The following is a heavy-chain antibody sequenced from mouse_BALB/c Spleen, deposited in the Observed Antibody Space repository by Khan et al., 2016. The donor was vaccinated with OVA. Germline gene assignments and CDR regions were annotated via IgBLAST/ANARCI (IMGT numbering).Heavy chain of an antibody. CDR1: GYTFATYW. V-gene: IGHV1-7*01. D-gene: IGHD2-1*01. CDR3: TRRCLYGIFTY. CDR2: IDPSTGYN. Sequence: QVQLQQSGADLAKPGASLEMSCKASGYTFATYWIHWVKQRPGQGLEWIGYIDPSTGYNEYNKKFKDKATLTADKSSSTAYLQLSSLTSEDSAVYYCTRRCLYGIFTYGGQGTLVTGSS. J-gene: IGHJ3*01.